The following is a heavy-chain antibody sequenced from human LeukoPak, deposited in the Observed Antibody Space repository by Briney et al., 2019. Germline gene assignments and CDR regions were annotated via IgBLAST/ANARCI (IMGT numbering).Heavy chain of an antibody. CDR1: GFTFSSYA. Sequence: GGSLRLSCAASGFTFSSYAMSWVRQAPGKGLECVSAISGSGGSAYYADSVKGRLTISRDNSKNTLYLQMNSLRAEDTAVYYCAKDQIRSSGWRPTFDYWGQGTLVTVSS. J-gene: IGHJ4*02. CDR2: ISGSGGSA. V-gene: IGHV3-23*01. CDR3: AKDQIRSSGWRPTFDY. D-gene: IGHD6-19*01.